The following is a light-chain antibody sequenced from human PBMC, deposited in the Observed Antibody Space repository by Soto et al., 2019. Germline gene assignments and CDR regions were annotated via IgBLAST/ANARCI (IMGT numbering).Light chain of an antibody. Sequence: EIVMTQSPDTLSVSPGERATLSCRASQSVSSNLAWYQQKPRQAPRLLIFGASTRATGIPARFSGSGSGTEFTLTISRLQSEDFAVYHCQQYNNWPYTFGQGTTLEIK. J-gene: IGKJ2*01. CDR1: QSVSSN. V-gene: IGKV3-15*01. CDR2: GAS. CDR3: QQYNNWPYT.